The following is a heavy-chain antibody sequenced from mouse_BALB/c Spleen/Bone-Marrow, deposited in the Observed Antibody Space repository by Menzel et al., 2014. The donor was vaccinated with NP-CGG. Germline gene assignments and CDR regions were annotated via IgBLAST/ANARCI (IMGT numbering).Heavy chain of an antibody. Sequence: VTLKESGAEPVKPGASVKLSCTASGFNIKDTYMHWVKQRPEQGLEWIGRIDPANGKTKYDPKFQGKATITADTSSNTAYLQLSSLTSEDTAVYYCARGHGYYVGYYFDNWGQGTTLTVSS. CDR3: ARGHGYYVGYYFDN. D-gene: IGHD2-3*01. CDR1: GFNIKDTY. J-gene: IGHJ2*01. CDR2: IDPANGKT. V-gene: IGHV14-3*02.